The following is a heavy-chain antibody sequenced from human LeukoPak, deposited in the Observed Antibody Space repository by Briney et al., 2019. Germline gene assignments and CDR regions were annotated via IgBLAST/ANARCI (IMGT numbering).Heavy chain of an antibody. Sequence: PGGSLKLSCEASGFTFSSYSMNWVRQAPGKGLEWVASISRSRSYIYYADSVKGRFTIARDNAKNSVYLQMNSLRAEDTAVYYCEAGTGCDYWGQGTLVTVSS. V-gene: IGHV3-21*01. CDR3: EAGTGCDY. J-gene: IGHJ4*02. CDR2: ISRSRSYI. CDR1: GFTFSSYS. D-gene: IGHD6-13*01.